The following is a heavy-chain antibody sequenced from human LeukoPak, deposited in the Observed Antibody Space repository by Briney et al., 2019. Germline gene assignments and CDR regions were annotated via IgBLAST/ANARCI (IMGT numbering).Heavy chain of an antibody. V-gene: IGHV4-59*01. J-gene: IGHJ4*02. D-gene: IGHD4/OR15-4a*01. CDR3: ARDWGESAGYGVDY. CDR1: GGSISSYY. CDR2: IYYSGST. Sequence: SETLSLTCTVSGGSISSYYWSWVRQPPGKGLEWIGYIYYSGSTNYNPSLKSRVTISVDTSKNQFSLKLSSVTAADTAAYYCARDWGESAGYGVDYWGQGTLVTVSS.